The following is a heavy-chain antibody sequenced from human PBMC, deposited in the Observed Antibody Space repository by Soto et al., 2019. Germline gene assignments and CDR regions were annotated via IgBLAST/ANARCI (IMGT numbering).Heavy chain of an antibody. CDR1: GFTVSSNY. J-gene: IGHJ6*02. CDR3: ARGRVAGDYYYYGMDV. CDR2: IYSGGST. V-gene: IGHV3-53*04. Sequence: EVQLVESGGGLVQPGGSLRLSCAASGFTVSSNYMSWVRQAPGKGLEWVSVIYSGGSTYYADSVKGRFTISRHNSKNTLYLQMNSLRAADTAVYYCARGRVAGDYYYYGMDVWGQGTTVTVSS. D-gene: IGHD6-19*01.